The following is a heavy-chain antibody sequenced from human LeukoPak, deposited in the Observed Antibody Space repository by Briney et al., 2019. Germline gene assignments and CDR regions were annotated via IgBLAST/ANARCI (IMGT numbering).Heavy chain of an antibody. V-gene: IGHV5-51*01. CDR3: ARLMITFGGVIVPFDY. J-gene: IGHJ4*02. Sequence: GESLKISCKGSGYSFTSYWIGWVRQMPGKGLEWMGIIYPGDSDTRYSPSFQGQVTISADKSISTAYLQWSSLKASDTAMYYCARLMITFGGVIVPFDYWGQGTLATVSS. D-gene: IGHD3-16*02. CDR1: GYSFTSYW. CDR2: IYPGDSDT.